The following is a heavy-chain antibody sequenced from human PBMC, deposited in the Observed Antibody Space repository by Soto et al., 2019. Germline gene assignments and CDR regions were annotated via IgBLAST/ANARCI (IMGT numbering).Heavy chain of an antibody. J-gene: IGHJ4*02. CDR2: ITDTGGDA. CDR3: ARGSTDSYPGSRIFDF. D-gene: IGHD3-10*01. CDR1: GLTLGSRA. V-gene: IGHV3-23*01. Sequence: SLRLSCVASGLTLGSRAMTWVRQAPGEGLQWVSTITDTGGDAKYADSVRGRFVISRDNSKKTLYLQMTSLTAEDSAMYYCARGSTDSYPGSRIFDFWGRGTLVTVSS.